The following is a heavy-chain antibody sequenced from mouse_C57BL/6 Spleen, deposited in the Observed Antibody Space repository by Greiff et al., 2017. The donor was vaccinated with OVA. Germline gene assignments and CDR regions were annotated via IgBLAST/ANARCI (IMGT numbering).Heavy chain of an antibody. CDR2: IYTGSGST. CDR1: GYTFTSYW. CDR3: AANGDYDGMYAMDY. D-gene: IGHD2-4*01. Sequence: QVHVKQPGAELVKPGASVKMSCKASGYTFTSYWITWVKQRPGQGLEWIGDIYTGSGSTNYNEKFKSKATLTVDTASSTAYMQLSSLTSEDSSVYYGAANGDYDGMYAMDYWGQGTSVTVSS. J-gene: IGHJ4*01. V-gene: IGHV1-55*01.